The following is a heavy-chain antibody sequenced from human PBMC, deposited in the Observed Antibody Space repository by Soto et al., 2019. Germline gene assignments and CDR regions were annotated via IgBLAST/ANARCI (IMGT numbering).Heavy chain of an antibody. J-gene: IGHJ6*02. D-gene: IGHD3-3*01. CDR1: GYTFTSYG. CDR3: AGHRKEYYDFWIGYKGMDV. CDR2: ISAYNGNT. Sequence: GASVKVSCKASGYTFTSYGISWVRQAPGQGLEWMGWISAYNGNTNYAQKLQGRVTMTTDTSTSTAYMELRSLGSDDTAVYYCAGHRKEYYDFWIGYKGMDVWGQGTTVTVSS. V-gene: IGHV1-18*01.